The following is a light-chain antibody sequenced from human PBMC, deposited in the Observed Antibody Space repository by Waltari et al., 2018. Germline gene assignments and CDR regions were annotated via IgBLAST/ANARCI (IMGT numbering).Light chain of an antibody. Sequence: QSALTQPRSVSGSPGQSVTISCTGTSSDAGYYNYVSWYQQQPGKAPKVIIYDVNERPSGVPDSFSGSKSGNTASLTISGLQAGDEADYYCCSYAGNYLRVFGGGTKLTVL. V-gene: IGLV2-11*01. CDR2: DVN. J-gene: IGLJ2*01. CDR1: SSDAGYYNY. CDR3: CSYAGNYLRV.